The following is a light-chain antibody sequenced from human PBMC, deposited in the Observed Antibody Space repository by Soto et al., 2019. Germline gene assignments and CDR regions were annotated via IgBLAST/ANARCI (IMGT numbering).Light chain of an antibody. CDR1: SSDVGTYNL. V-gene: IGLV2-23*01. CDR3: FSYVGGRTYV. CDR2: EGN. Sequence: QSALSQPASVSVSPGRSSTISCTGTSSDVGTYNLVSWYQHHPGKAPHLLVYEGNQRPSAVSNRLSGSKYGNTASLKISGLQPEDEADYYCFSYVGGRTYVFGTGSKVTV. J-gene: IGLJ1*01.